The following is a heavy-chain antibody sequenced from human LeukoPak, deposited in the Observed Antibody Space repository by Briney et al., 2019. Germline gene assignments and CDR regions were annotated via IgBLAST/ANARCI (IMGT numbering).Heavy chain of an antibody. CDR1: GFTLSNAW. Sequence: PGGSLRLSCAASGFTLSNAWMGWARQAPGKGLEWVSYISSSSSTKYYADSVKGRFTISRDNAKNSLYLQMNSLRDEDTAVYYCARDYYDSSGYESFDYWGQGTLVTVSS. CDR2: ISSSSSTK. V-gene: IGHV3-48*02. J-gene: IGHJ4*02. D-gene: IGHD3-22*01. CDR3: ARDYYDSSGYESFDY.